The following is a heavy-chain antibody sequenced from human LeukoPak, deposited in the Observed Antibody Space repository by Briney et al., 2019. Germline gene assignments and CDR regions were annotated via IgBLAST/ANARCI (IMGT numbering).Heavy chain of an antibody. CDR1: GGSFSGYY. J-gene: IGHJ5*02. Sequence: SETLSLTCAVYGGSFSGYYWSWIRQPPGKGLEWIGEINHSGSTNYNPSLKSRVTISVDTSKNQFSLKLSPVTAADTAVYYCASRPVVIVGARRSGWFDPWGQGTLVTVSS. CDR2: INHSGST. V-gene: IGHV4-34*01. CDR3: ASRPVVIVGARRSGWFDP. D-gene: IGHD1-26*01.